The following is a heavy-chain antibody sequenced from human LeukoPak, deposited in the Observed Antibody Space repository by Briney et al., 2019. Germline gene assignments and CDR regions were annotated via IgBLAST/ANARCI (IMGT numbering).Heavy chain of an antibody. CDR3: ARDQLGAVLYFDY. CDR1: GFTFSTYG. V-gene: IGHV3-23*01. J-gene: IGHJ4*02. CDR2: ITGSGGST. D-gene: IGHD1-1*01. Sequence: GGSLRLSCVASGFTFSTYGMSWVRQAPGKGLEWVSAITGSGGSTYYADSVKGRFTISRDNSKNTLYLQINSLRVERTAVYYCARDQLGAVLYFDYWGEGAMVTVSS.